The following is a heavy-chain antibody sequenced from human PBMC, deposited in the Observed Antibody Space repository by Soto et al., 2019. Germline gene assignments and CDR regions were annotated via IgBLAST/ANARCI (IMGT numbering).Heavy chain of an antibody. J-gene: IGHJ6*02. CDR3: ARRLYYDSSGFEGGGMDV. Sequence: PSETLCLTCTVSGGFIISSSYYWGWIRQPPGKGLEWIGSIYYSGSTYYNPSLKSRVTISVDTSKNQFSLKLSSVTAADTAVYYCARRLYYDSSGFEGGGMDVWGQGTTVT. V-gene: IGHV4-39*01. D-gene: IGHD3-22*01. CDR2: IYYSGST. CDR1: GGFIISSSYY.